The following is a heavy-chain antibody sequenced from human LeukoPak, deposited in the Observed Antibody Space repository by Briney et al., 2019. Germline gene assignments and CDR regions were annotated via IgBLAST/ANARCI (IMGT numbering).Heavy chain of an antibody. CDR2: ITGSGDNT. Sequence: GGSLRLSCAASGFTFSNYAMRWVRQAPGKRLECVSRITGSGDNTYYADSVEGRFTISRDNSKDTLFLQMHSLRPGDTAVYYCVREDTPATANYWGQGTLVTISS. CDR3: VREDTPATANY. CDR1: GFTFSNYA. D-gene: IGHD2-21*02. J-gene: IGHJ4*02. V-gene: IGHV3-23*01.